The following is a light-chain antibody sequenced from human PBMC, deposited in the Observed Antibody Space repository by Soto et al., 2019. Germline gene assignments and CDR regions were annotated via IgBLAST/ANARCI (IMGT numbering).Light chain of an antibody. CDR3: QQTNSFPRP. J-gene: IGKJ3*01. Sequence: DIQVSKSPSSVSAAVGDRGTSTCPASQDIPNSLNWYQQKPGKAPKLLIYDASNLKTGVPSRFSGSGSGTDFTFTISRLQPEDFATYYCQQTNSFPRPFGPGTKVDIK. CDR2: DAS. CDR1: QDIPNS. V-gene: IGKV1-33*01.